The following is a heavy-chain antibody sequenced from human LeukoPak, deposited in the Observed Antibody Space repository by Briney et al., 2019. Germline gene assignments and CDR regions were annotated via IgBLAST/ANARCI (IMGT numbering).Heavy chain of an antibody. V-gene: IGHV5-10-1*01. Sequence: GESLQISCKGSGYIFTSYWISLVRQMPGKGLEWMGRIDPSDSYKNYSPSFQGHVTISADKSISTAYLQWSSLKASDTAMYYCARHVRESGYLNWFDPWGQGTLVTVSS. D-gene: IGHD5-12*01. CDR1: GYIFTSYW. CDR3: ARHVRESGYLNWFDP. J-gene: IGHJ5*02. CDR2: IDPSDSYK.